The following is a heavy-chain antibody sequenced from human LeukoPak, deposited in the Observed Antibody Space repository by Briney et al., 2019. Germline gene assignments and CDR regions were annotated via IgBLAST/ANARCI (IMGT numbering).Heavy chain of an antibody. D-gene: IGHD6-13*01. CDR3: ARPTRGYSSPYDAFDI. CDR2: IYYSGST. J-gene: IGHJ3*02. CDR1: GGSISSSSYY. V-gene: IGHV4-39*07. Sequence: PSETLSLTCTVSGGSISSSSYYWGWIRQPPGKGLEWIESIYYSGSTYYNPSLKSRVTISVDTSKNQFSLKLSSVTAADTAVYYCARPTRGYSSPYDAFDIWGQGTMVTVSS.